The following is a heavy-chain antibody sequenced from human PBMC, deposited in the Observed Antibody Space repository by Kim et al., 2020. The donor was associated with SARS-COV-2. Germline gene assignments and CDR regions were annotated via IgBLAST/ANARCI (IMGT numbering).Heavy chain of an antibody. D-gene: IGHD2-2*01. Sequence: ASVKVSCKASGYTFTSYAMNWVRQAPGQGLEWMGWINTNTGNPTYAQGFTGRFVFSLDTSVSTAYLQISSLKAEDTAVYYCARVDSDASHYYYYGMDVWGQGTTVTVSS. CDR2: INTNTGNP. CDR3: ARVDSDASHYYYYGMDV. V-gene: IGHV7-4-1*02. J-gene: IGHJ6*02. CDR1: GYTFTSYA.